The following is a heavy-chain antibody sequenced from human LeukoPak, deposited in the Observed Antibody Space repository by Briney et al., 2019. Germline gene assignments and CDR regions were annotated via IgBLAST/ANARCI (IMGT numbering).Heavy chain of an antibody. CDR2: ISSSGSNK. V-gene: IGHV3-48*03. J-gene: IGHJ3*02. CDR1: GFTFGSFE. CDR3: ARDLGDYVGYDAFDI. D-gene: IGHD4-17*01. Sequence: GGSLRLSCAASGFTFGSFEMNWVRQAPGKGLEWLSYISSSGSNKYYADSLKGRFTISRDNAKNSLYLQMNSLTAEDTADYYCARDLGDYVGYDAFDIWGLGTRVTVSS.